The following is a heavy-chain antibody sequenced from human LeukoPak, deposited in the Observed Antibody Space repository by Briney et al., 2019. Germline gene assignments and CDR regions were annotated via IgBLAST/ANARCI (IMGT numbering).Heavy chain of an antibody. CDR3: AKDDDWGRFNH. J-gene: IGHJ1*01. V-gene: IGHV3-23*01. CDR2: ISPRGDIT. CDR1: GFSFRSHG. Sequence: GGTLRLSCAVSGFSFRSHGMNWVRQAPGKGLEWVSGISPRGDITYYKDSVRGRFTISRDNFKNTVSLQLNSLRAEDTAMYYCAKDDDWGRFNHWGQGTLVTVSS. D-gene: IGHD3-16*01.